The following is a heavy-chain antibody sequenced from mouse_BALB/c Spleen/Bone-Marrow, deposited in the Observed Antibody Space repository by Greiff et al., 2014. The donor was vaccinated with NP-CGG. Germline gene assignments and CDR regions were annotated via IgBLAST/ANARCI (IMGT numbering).Heavy chain of an antibody. CDR2: ISSGSSTI. J-gene: IGHJ1*01. Sequence: EVMLVESGGGLVQPGGSRKLSCAASGFTFSSFGMHWVRQAPEKGLEWVAYISSGSSTIYYADTVKGRFTISRDNPKNTLFLQMTSLRSEDTAMYYRARDRYDEYFDVWGAGTTVTVSS. CDR3: ARDRYDEYFDV. D-gene: IGHD2-14*01. CDR1: GFTFSSFG. V-gene: IGHV5-17*02.